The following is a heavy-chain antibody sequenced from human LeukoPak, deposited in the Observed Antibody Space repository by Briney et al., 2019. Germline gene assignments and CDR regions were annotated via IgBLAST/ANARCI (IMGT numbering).Heavy chain of an antibody. CDR1: GGFFSGYY. CDR3: ARLRITMVRGIDY. Sequence: SETLSLTCAVYGGFFSGYYWSWIRQPPGKGLEWIGEINHSGSTNYNPSLKSRVTISVDTSKNQFSLKLSSVTAADTAVYYCARLRITMVRGIDYWGQGTLVTVSS. CDR2: INHSGST. J-gene: IGHJ4*02. V-gene: IGHV4-34*01. D-gene: IGHD3-10*01.